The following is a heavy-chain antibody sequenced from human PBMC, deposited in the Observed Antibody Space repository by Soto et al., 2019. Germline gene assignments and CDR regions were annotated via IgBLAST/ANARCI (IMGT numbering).Heavy chain of an antibody. D-gene: IGHD3-10*01. CDR2: ISPMFGAA. CDR1: GGTFNTYA. V-gene: IGHV1-69*19. CDR3: AREVQVHTPAFVY. J-gene: IGHJ4*02. Sequence: QVQLVQSGAEMKKPGSSVKVSCQSSGGTFNTYAMNWVRQAPGQGPEWMGDISPMFGAANYAPKLQGRVTITADESTGTSYMQLSSLPSEDTALYFCAREVQVHTPAFVYWGQGTLVTVSS.